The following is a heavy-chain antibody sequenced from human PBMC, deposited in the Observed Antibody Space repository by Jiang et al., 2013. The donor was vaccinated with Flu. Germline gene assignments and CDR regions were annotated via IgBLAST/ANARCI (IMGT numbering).Heavy chain of an antibody. V-gene: IGHV4-59*01. CDR3: ARLPDSSGSFGWFDP. Sequence: GSGLVKPSETLSLTCTVSGASISNYRWTWIRKPPGKGLEWIGWTYYSGGSNYNPSLKSRVTISVDTSKTQFSLTLSSVTAADTAIYYCARLPDSSGSFGWFDPWGQGTLVTVSS. CDR1: GASISNYR. D-gene: IGHD3-10*01. CDR2: TYYSGGS. J-gene: IGHJ5*02.